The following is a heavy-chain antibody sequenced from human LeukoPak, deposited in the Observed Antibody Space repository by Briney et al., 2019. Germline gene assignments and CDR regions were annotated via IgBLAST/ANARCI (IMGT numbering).Heavy chain of an antibody. J-gene: IGHJ4*02. D-gene: IGHD2-15*01. V-gene: IGHV3-21*01. CDR2: ISSSSSYI. CDR1: GFTFSSYS. Sequence: GGSLRLSCAASGFTFSSYSMNWVRQAPGKGLEWVSSISSSSSYIYYADSVKGRFTISRDNAKNSLYLQMNSLRAEDTAVYYCAGDACSGGSCFDSDYWGQGTLVTVSS. CDR3: AGDACSGGSCFDSDY.